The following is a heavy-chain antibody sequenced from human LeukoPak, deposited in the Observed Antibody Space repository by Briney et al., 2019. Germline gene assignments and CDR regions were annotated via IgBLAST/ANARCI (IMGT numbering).Heavy chain of an antibody. J-gene: IGHJ4*02. Sequence: GXSLRLSCAASGFTFSNYWISWVRQAPGKGLEWVANINQDGSENNFVDSVRGRFTISRDNAKNSLYLQMNSLRAEDTAVYYCARDRGFLSFDYWGQGTQVTVSS. CDR2: INQDGSEN. D-gene: IGHD2/OR15-2a*01. V-gene: IGHV3-7*01. CDR1: GFTFSNYW. CDR3: ARDRGFLSFDY.